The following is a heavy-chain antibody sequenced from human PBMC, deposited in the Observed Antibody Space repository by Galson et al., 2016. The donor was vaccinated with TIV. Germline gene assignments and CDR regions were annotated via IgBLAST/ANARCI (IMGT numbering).Heavy chain of an antibody. V-gene: IGHV1-69*13. CDR2: IIPIFRTT. Sequence: SVKVSGKASGGPFSSYATTWVRQAPGQGLEWVGRIIPIFRTTNYAQRFQGRVTITADEFTGAAYMELNSLRSDDTAVYFCAKESGFNSGYITDWGQGTLVTVSS. CDR3: AKESGFNSGYITD. D-gene: IGHD5-18*01. CDR1: GGPFSSYA. J-gene: IGHJ1*01.